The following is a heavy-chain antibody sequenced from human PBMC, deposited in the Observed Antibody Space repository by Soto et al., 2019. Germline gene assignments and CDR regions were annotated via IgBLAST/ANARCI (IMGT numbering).Heavy chain of an antibody. CDR1: GFTFSSYA. Sequence: EVQLLESGGGLVQPGGSLRLSCAASGFTFSSYAMSWVRQAPGKGLEWVSAISGSGSSTYYADSVKGRFTISRDNSKNTLYLQMNSLRAEDTAVYYCTKDLYSSSWGYFQHWGQATLVTVSS. CDR3: TKDLYSSSWGYFQH. V-gene: IGHV3-23*01. CDR2: ISGSGSST. D-gene: IGHD6-13*01. J-gene: IGHJ1*01.